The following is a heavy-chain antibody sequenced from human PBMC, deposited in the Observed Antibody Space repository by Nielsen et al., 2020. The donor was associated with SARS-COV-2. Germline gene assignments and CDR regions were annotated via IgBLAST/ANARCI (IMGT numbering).Heavy chain of an antibody. Sequence: GESLKISCKGSGYSFTSYWISWVRQMPGKGLEWMGRIDPSDSYTNYSPSFQGHVTISADNSITTAYLQWSSLKASDTAIYYCARQGSYGMDVWGQGTTVTVSS. V-gene: IGHV5-10-1*01. CDR2: IDPSDSYT. CDR1: GYSFTSYW. J-gene: IGHJ6*02. CDR3: ARQGSYGMDV. D-gene: IGHD3-10*01.